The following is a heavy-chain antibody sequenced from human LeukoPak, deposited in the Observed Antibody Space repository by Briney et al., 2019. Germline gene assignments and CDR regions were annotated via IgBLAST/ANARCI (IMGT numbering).Heavy chain of an antibody. D-gene: IGHD2-21*02. Sequence: EPGRSLRLSCAASGFTFDDYAMHWVRQAPGKGLEWVSGISWNSGSIGYADSVKGRFTISRDNAKNSLYLQMNSLRAEDTAVYYCTREAEGDYYFDYWGQGTLVTVSS. V-gene: IGHV3-9*01. CDR3: TREAEGDYYFDY. CDR1: GFTFDDYA. J-gene: IGHJ4*02. CDR2: ISWNSGSI.